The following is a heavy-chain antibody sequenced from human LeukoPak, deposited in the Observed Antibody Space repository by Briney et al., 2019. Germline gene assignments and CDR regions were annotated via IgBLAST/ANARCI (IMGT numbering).Heavy chain of an antibody. CDR2: INPNSGGT. D-gene: IGHD3-3*01. J-gene: IGHJ4*02. Sequence: GASVKVSCKASGYTFTGYYMHWVRQAPGQGLEWTGWINPNSGGTNYAQRFQGRVTMTRDTSISTAYMELSRLRSDDTAVYYCARDLGFLEWLYHFDYWGQGTLVTVSS. CDR3: ARDLGFLEWLYHFDY. CDR1: GYTFTGYY. V-gene: IGHV1-2*02.